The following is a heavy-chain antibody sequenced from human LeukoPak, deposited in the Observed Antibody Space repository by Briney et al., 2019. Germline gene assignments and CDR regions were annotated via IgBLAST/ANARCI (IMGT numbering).Heavy chain of an antibody. CDR1: GGSISSSSYY. V-gene: IGHV4-39*01. D-gene: IGHD2-8*01. CDR3: AASGYSTRWYYYDF. Sequence: PSETLSLTCTVSGGSISSSSYYWGWIRQPPGKGLEWIGSIYYSGSSYYTPSLKSRLTISVDTSKDQFSLKLTSVTAADTAVCYCAASGYSTRWYYYDFWGQGTLVTVSS. CDR2: IYYSGSS. J-gene: IGHJ4*02.